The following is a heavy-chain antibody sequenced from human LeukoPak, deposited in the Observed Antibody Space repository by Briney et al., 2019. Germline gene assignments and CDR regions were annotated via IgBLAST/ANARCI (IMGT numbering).Heavy chain of an antibody. CDR1: GYIFTGHY. Sequence: ASVKVSCKTSGYIFTGHYLHRVRQDPGQGLEWMGWINPNSGDTNYAQKFQGKISMTADTSTSTAYMELRRLRSDDTAVYYCAKGFDAADYYWGQGGFDFWGQGTKVIVSS. CDR3: AKGFDAADYYWGQGGFDF. D-gene: IGHD3-16*01. J-gene: IGHJ3*01. CDR2: INPNSGDT. V-gene: IGHV1-2*02.